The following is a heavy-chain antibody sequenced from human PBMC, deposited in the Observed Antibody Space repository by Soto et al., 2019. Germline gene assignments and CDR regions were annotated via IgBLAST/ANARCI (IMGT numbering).Heavy chain of an antibody. J-gene: IGHJ4*02. D-gene: IGHD2-2*01. CDR1: GDSVSINSAA. Sequence: PWQTLSLTGAISGDSVSINSAAWNWIRQSPSRGLEWLGRTYYRSKWYNDYAVSVKSRITINPDTSKNQFSLQLNSVTPEDTAVYYCARARGYCSSISCYPRRVFDYWGQGTLVTVSS. CDR3: ARARGYCSSISCYPRRVFDY. CDR2: TYYRSKWYN. V-gene: IGHV6-1*01.